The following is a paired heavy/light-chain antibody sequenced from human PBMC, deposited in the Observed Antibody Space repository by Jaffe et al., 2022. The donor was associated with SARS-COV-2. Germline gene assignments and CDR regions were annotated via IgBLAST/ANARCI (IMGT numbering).Heavy chain of an antibody. J-gene: IGHJ6*02. CDR3: ARETSASSSWTNSINYYYYYGMDV. Sequence: QVQLVQSGAEVKKPGASVKVSCKASGYTFTSYYMHWVRQAPGQGLEWMGIINPSGGSTSYAQKFQGRVTMTRDTSTSTVYMELSSLRSEDTAVYYCARETSASSSWTNSINYYYYYGMDVWGQGTTVTVSS. D-gene: IGHD6-13*01. CDR1: GYTFTSYY. CDR2: INPSGGST. V-gene: IGHV1-46*01.
Light chain of an antibody. Sequence: SYELTQPPSVSVSPGQTASITCSGDKLGDKYACWYQQKPGQSPVLVIYQDSKRPSGIPERFSGSNSGNTATLTISGTQAMDEADYYCQAWDSSTHVFGTGTKVTVL. CDR1: KLGDKY. CDR3: QAWDSSTHV. V-gene: IGLV3-1*01. J-gene: IGLJ1*01. CDR2: QDS.